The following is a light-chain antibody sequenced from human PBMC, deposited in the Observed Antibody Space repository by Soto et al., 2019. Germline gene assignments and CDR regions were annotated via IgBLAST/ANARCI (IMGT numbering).Light chain of an antibody. V-gene: IGKV1-39*01. Sequence: DIKMNQSPSSLSASVGDRVTITCRASQSISSYLNWYQQKPGKAPKLLIYAASSLQSGVQSRFSGSGSGTDFTLTIRSLQPEDFATYYCKQSYSTPPAFGQGTNVDIK. CDR3: KQSYSTPPA. CDR2: AAS. J-gene: IGKJ1*01. CDR1: QSISSY.